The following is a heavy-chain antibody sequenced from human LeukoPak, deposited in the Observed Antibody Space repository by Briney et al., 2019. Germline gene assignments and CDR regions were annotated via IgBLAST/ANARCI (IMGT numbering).Heavy chain of an antibody. J-gene: IGHJ4*02. D-gene: IGHD5-24*01. V-gene: IGHV3-30*18. CDR2: ISYDGSDK. Sequence: PGGSLRLSCAASGFTFSSYGIHWVRQAPGKGLEWMAVISYDGSDKFYADSVKGRFTISRDNSKNTLYLQMNSLRAEDTAVYYCAKGGGWLQFAFDYWGQGTLVTVSS. CDR3: AKGGGWLQFAFDY. CDR1: GFTFSSYG.